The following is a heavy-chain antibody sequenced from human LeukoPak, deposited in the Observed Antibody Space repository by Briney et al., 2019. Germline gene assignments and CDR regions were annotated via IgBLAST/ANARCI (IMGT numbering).Heavy chain of an antibody. CDR2: IKSKTDGGTT. D-gene: IGHD3-22*01. Sequence: GGSLRLSCTVSGVSFSNAWLSWVRQAPGQGLEWVGRIKSKTDGGTTDYAAPVKGSFTISRDDSKNTLYLQMNSLKTEDTAVYYCTTGGVITTSWGQGTLVTVSS. J-gene: IGHJ5*02. CDR1: GVSFSNAW. CDR3: TTGGVITTS. V-gene: IGHV3-15*01.